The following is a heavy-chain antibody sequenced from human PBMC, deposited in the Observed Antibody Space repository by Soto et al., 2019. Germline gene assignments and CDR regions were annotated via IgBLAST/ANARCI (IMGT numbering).Heavy chain of an antibody. D-gene: IGHD4-17*01. V-gene: IGHV2-5*02. J-gene: IGHJ4*02. CDR1: GFCIITSEVG. CDR3: AHSGDYGDLDY. Sequence: FGLNRVQHTQMLGMSVDFCGFCIITSEVGVGWIRQPPGKALEWLALIYWDDDKRYSPSLKSRLTITKDTSKNQVVLTMTNMDPVDTATYYCAHSGDYGDLDYWGQGTLVTVSS. CDR2: IYWDDDK.